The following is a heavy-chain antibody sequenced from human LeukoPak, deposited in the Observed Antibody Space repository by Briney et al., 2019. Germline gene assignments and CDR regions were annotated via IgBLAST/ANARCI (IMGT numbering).Heavy chain of an antibody. CDR3: ARGDFSGSYVY. CDR2: ISYDGSNK. CDR1: GFTFSGYA. V-gene: IGHV3-30-3*01. Sequence: GGSLRLSCAASGFTFSGYAMHWVRQAPGEGLEWVAVISYDGSNKYYADSVKGRFTISKDDSKNTLYLQMNSLRADDSAVYYCARGDFSGSYVYWGQGTLVTVSS. J-gene: IGHJ4*02. D-gene: IGHD1-26*01.